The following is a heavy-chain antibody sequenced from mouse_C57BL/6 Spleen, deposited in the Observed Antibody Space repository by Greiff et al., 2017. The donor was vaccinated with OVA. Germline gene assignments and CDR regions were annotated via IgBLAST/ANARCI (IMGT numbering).Heavy chain of an antibody. Sequence: QVQLQQSGPELVKPGASVKISCKASGYAFSSSWMNWVKQRPGTGLEWIGRIYPGDGDTNYNGKFKGKATLTADKSSSTAYMQLSSLTSEDSAVYFCAGGYGDYAMDYWGQGTSVTVSS. D-gene: IGHD2-2*01. J-gene: IGHJ4*01. CDR1: GYAFSSSW. V-gene: IGHV1-82*01. CDR2: IYPGDGDT. CDR3: AGGYGDYAMDY.